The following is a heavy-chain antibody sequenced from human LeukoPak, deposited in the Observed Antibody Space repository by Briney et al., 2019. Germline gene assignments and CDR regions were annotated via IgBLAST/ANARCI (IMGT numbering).Heavy chain of an antibody. J-gene: IGHJ4*02. CDR3: ARDRGPRTGFMVREAYDY. D-gene: IGHD3-10*01. CDR1: GFTFSSYW. V-gene: IGHV3-74*01. CDR2: INTDGSIT. Sequence: GGSLRLSCAASGFTFSSYWMSWVRQAPGKGLVWVSRINTDGSITSYADSVKGRFSISRDNAKNTLYLQMSSLRAEDTAVYYCARDRGPRTGFMVREAYDYWGQGTLVTVSS.